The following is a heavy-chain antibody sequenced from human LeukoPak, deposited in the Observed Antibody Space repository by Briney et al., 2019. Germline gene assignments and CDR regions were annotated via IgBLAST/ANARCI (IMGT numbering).Heavy chain of an antibody. D-gene: IGHD6-6*01. CDR2: MNPNSGNT. V-gene: IGHV1-8*01. J-gene: IGHJ4*02. CDR3: ARLGGSSSSTVGDY. Sequence: ASVKVSCKASGYTFTSYDINWVRQATGQGLEWMGWMNPNSGNTGYAQKFQGRVTMTRNTSISTAYMELSSLRSDDTAVYYCARLGGSSSSTVGDYWGQGTLVTVSS. CDR1: GYTFTSYD.